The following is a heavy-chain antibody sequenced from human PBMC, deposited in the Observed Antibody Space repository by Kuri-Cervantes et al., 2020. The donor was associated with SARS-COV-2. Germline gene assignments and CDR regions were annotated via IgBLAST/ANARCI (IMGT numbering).Heavy chain of an antibody. D-gene: IGHD2/OR15-2a*01. CDR3: ANSFYDTSSVPRLDY. V-gene: IGHV3-73*01. CDR2: VRGKANNYAT. Sequence: GGSLRLSCEVSGFLFSASAIHWVRQGSGKGLEWVGRVRGKANNYATAYAASVKGRFTISRDDSKNMAYLQMNSLKTEDTAVYYCANSFYDTSSVPRLDYWGQGTLVTVSS. CDR1: GFLFSASA. J-gene: IGHJ4*02.